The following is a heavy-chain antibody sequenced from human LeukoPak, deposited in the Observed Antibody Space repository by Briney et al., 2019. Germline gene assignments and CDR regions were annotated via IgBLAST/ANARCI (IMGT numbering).Heavy chain of an antibody. CDR2: ILYDGRNK. CDR1: GFTFSNFA. V-gene: IGHV3-30*18. D-gene: IGHD2-15*01. CDR3: AKDLMKTGYCSGASCYGRTD. Sequence: PGRSLRLSCAASGFTFSNFAIHWVRQAPGKGLEWVSVILYDGRNKYYGDSVEGRFTISRDNPKNTVYLEMNSLRAEDTAVYYCAKDLMKTGYCSGASCYGRTDWGQGTLVTVSS. J-gene: IGHJ4*02.